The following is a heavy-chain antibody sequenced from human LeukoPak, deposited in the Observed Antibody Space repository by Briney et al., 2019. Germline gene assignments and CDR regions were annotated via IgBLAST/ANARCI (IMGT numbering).Heavy chain of an antibody. CDR1: GGSVNSGSYY. CDR2: IYYSGST. V-gene: IGHV4-61*01. J-gene: IGHJ4*02. Sequence: SETLSLTCAVSGGSVNSGSYYWNWIRQPPGKGLEWIGYIYYSGSTNYNPSLKSRVTISVDTSKNQFSLKLSSVTAADTAVYYCARAAYSGSYHSDYWGQGTLVTVSS. CDR3: ARAAYSGSYHSDY. D-gene: IGHD1-26*01.